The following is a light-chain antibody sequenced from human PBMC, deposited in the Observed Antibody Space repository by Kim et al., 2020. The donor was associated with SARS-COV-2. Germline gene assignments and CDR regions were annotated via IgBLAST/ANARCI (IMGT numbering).Light chain of an antibody. J-gene: IGKJ1*01. CDR2: GAS. CDR1: QSVSTN. CDR3: QQYDGWPRT. Sequence: VSPGESATLSCRATQSVSTNLALYQQRPGQAPRLLISGASTRATGVPARFSGSGSGTEFTLTISSLQSEDFAVYYCQQYDGWPRTFGQGTKVDIK. V-gene: IGKV3-15*01.